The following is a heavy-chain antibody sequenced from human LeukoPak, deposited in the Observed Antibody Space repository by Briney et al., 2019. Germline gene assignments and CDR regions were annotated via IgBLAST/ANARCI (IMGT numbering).Heavy chain of an antibody. CDR1: GYTFTDYY. V-gene: IGHV1-2*02. J-gene: IGHJ4*02. CDR3: ARIRGGNNYHFDY. CDR2: INPYSGAT. Sequence: ASVKVSFKASGYTFTDYYIHWVRQAPGQGLEWVGWINPYSGATNYAQRFQGRVTMTGDTSITTAYMELSRPRSDDTAVYYCARIRGGNNYHFDYWGQGTLVTVSS. D-gene: IGHD1/OR15-1a*01.